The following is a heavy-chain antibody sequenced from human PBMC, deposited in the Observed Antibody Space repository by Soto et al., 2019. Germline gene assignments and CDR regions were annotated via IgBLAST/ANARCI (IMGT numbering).Heavy chain of an antibody. Sequence: PERTLRLSCAVSGFTFSNAWMSWVRQAPGKGLEWGGRIKSKTDGGTTDYAAPVRGRFPISRAHSKTTLYRQRNSLKTEDTAVFYCPTYCGYYWSAFDIWGQGTRVTAS. D-gene: IGHD3-22*01. CDR2: IKSKTDGGTT. CDR3: PTYCGYYWSAFDI. CDR1: GFTFSNAW. V-gene: IGHV3-15*01. J-gene: IGHJ3*02.